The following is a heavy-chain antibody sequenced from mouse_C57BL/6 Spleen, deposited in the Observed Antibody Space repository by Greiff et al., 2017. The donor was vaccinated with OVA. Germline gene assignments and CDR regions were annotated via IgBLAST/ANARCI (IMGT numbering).Heavy chain of an antibody. CDR3: ARLYLSGPYAMDY. J-gene: IGHJ4*01. V-gene: IGHV1-50*01. D-gene: IGHD1-1*01. Sequence: QVQLQQPGAELVKPGASVKLSCKASGYTFTSYWMQWVKQRPGQGLEWIGEIDPSDSYTNYNQKFKGKATMTVDTTSSTAYMQLSSLTSDDSAVYYCARLYLSGPYAMDYWGQGTSVTVSS. CDR2: IDPSDSYT. CDR1: GYTFTSYW.